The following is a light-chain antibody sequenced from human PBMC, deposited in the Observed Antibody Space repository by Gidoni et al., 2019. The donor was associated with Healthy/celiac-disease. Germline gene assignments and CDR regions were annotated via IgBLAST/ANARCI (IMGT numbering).Light chain of an antibody. J-gene: IGKJ1*01. Sequence: DIKMTQSPSTLSASVGDRVTITCRASQSISSWLAWYQQKPGKAPKLLIYYASSLESGVPSRFSGSGSGTEFTLTIISLQPDDFATYYFQQYNSYSWTFGQGTKVEIK. CDR1: QSISSW. CDR2: YAS. CDR3: QQYNSYSWT. V-gene: IGKV1-5*01.